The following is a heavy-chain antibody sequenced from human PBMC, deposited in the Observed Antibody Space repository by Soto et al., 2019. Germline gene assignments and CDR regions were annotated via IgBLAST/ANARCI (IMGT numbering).Heavy chain of an antibody. CDR2: IYHSWST. CDR1: GGSISSSNW. J-gene: IGHJ6*02. V-gene: IGHV4-4*02. CDR3: ASDSSIAVAGYGVDE. D-gene: IGHD6-19*01. Sequence: PSETLSLTCAVSGGSISSSNWWRWVRQPPGKGLEWIGEIYHSWSTNYNRSLKRRVTISVDKSKNQFSLKLSSVTDADTAVYYCASDSSIAVAGYGVDEWGQGTTVT.